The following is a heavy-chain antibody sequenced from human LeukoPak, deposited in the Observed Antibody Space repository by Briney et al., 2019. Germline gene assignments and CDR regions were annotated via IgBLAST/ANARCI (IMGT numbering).Heavy chain of an antibody. V-gene: IGHV4-30-4*01. D-gene: IGHD3-22*01. CDR1: GGSISSGDYY. J-gene: IGHJ5*02. Sequence: SETLSLTCTVSGGSISSGDYYWSWIRQPPGKSLEWIAYMYYSGSTYYNPSLKSRVTMSADTSKNQLSLKLSSVTAADTAVYYCARPYYYDSRIDPWGQGTLVTVSS. CDR2: MYYSGST. CDR3: ARPYYYDSRIDP.